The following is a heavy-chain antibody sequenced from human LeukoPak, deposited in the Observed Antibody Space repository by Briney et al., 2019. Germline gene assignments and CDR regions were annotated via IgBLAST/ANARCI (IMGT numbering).Heavy chain of an antibody. D-gene: IGHD2/OR15-2a*01. CDR1: GFTFSSSGFTFSSYS. CDR2: ISSSSSYI. Sequence: GGSLRLSCAASGFTFSSSGFTFSSYSMNWVRQAPGKGLEWVSSISSSSSYIYYADSVKGRFTISRDNAKNSLYLQMNSLRAEDTAVYYCARELVSYYYYGMDVWGQGTTVTVSS. V-gene: IGHV3-21*01. J-gene: IGHJ6*02. CDR3: ARELVSYYYYGMDV.